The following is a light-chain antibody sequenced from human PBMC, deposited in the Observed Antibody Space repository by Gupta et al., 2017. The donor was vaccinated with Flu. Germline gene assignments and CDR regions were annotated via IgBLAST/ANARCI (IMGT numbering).Light chain of an antibody. V-gene: IGKV1-39*01. CDR1: QSISSY. J-gene: IGKJ4*01. Sequence: PSSLSASVGDRVTITCRARQSISSYLNWFQQKPGKAPKLLIYAASSLQRGFPSRFSGSGSGTDFTLTISSLQPEDFATYYCQQSDSTPRTFGGGTKVEIK. CDR2: AAS. CDR3: QQSDSTPRT.